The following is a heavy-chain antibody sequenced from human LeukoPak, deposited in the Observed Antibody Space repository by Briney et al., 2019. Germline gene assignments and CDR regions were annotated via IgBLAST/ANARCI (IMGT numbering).Heavy chain of an antibody. V-gene: IGHV5-51*01. CDR2: VYPGGSET. CDR3: ATTSRYFDH. J-gene: IGHJ4*02. Sequence: GESLKISCRGSGYSFTSYWIGWLRQMPGKCLEWMGVVYPGGSETRYNPSFQGQVTISADKSINTAYLQWTSLKASDTAIYYCATTSRYFDHWGQGTLVTVSS. CDR1: GYSFTSYW. D-gene: IGHD6-6*01.